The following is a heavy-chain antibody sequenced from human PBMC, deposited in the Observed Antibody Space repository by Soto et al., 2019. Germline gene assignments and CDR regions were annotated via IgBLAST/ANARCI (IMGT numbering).Heavy chain of an antibody. CDR1: GFTFSTQV. J-gene: IGHJ4*02. CDR2: MSGSRGYT. Sequence: EVQLLESGGGLVQPGGSLRLSCAASGFTFSTQVMSWVRQAPGKGLEWVSAMSGSRGYTYYADSVKGRFTISRDNSKNTRYLQMNSLRAEDTAVYDCAKISCSSTNCYVVSGAGSDFDSGGQGTLVIVSS. CDR3: AKISCSSTNCYVVSGAGSDFDS. V-gene: IGHV3-23*01. D-gene: IGHD2-2*01.